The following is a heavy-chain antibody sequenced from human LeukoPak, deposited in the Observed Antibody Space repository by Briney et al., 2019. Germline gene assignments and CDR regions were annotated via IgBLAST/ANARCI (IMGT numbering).Heavy chain of an antibody. CDR2: VHYDGHNE. V-gene: IGHV3-30*02. CDR1: GFTFNNYG. D-gene: IGHD3-3*01. Sequence: PGGSLRLSCAASGFTFNNYGIHWVREAPGKGLGWVAFVHYDGHNEYYADSVKGRFTIARDNSTTTLYLQMNSLRAEDTAVYYCAKALREGGPWRRRAFWDYWGQRTLVTVSS. J-gene: IGHJ4*02. CDR3: AKALREGGPWRRRAFWDY.